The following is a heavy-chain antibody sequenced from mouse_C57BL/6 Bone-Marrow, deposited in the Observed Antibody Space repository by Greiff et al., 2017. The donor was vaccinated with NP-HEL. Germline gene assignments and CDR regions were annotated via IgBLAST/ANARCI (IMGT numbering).Heavy chain of an antibody. V-gene: IGHV1-82*01. Sequence: QVQLQQSGPELVKPGASVKISCKASGYAFSSSWMNWVKQRPGKGLEWIGRIYPGDGDTNYNGTFKGKATLTADKSSSTAYMQLSSLTSEDSAVYFCAVYYDYGTWFAYWGQGTLVTVSA. CDR1: GYAFSSSW. CDR3: AVYYDYGTWFAY. J-gene: IGHJ3*01. D-gene: IGHD2-4*01. CDR2: IYPGDGDT.